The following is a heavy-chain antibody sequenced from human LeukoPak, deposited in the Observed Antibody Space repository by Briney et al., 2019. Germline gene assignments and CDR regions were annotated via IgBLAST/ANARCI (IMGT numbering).Heavy chain of an antibody. D-gene: IGHD3-10*01. CDR3: ARRHRGLWFGELSRYYFDY. CDR1: GGTFISYA. CDR2: IIPIFGTA. V-gene: IGHV1-69*13. J-gene: IGHJ4*02. Sequence: ASVKVSCKASGGTFISYAISWVRPAPGQGLEWVGGIIPIFGTANYAQKFQGRVTITADESTSTAYMELSSLRSEDTAVYYCARRHRGLWFGELSRYYFDYWGQGTLVTVSS.